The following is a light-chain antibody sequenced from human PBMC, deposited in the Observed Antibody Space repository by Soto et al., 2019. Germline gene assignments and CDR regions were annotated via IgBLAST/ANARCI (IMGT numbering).Light chain of an antibody. CDR1: ISNIGGNT. CDR2: RDD. Sequence: QSVLTQPPSASGTPGQRGTISCSGSISNIGGNTVNWYQQVPGTAPKLLIYRDDQRPSGVPDRFSGSKSATSASLAISGLQSEDEADYYCAAWDDGLNGWVFGGGTELTVL. CDR3: AAWDDGLNGWV. J-gene: IGLJ3*02. V-gene: IGLV1-44*01.